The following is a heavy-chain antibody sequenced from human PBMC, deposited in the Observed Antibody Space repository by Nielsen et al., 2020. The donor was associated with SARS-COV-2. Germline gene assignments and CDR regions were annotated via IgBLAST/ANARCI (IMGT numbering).Heavy chain of an antibody. CDR1: GFTFSSYG. J-gene: IGHJ6*02. D-gene: IGHD3-16*01. V-gene: IGHV3-33*01. Sequence: GGSLRLSCAASGFTFSSYGMHWVRQAPGKGLEWVAVIWYDGSNKYYADSVKGRFTISRDNSKNTLYLQMNSLRAEDTAAYYCAREGGLSVDYYYYGMDVWGQGTTVTVSS. CDR2: IWYDGSNK. CDR3: AREGGLSVDYYYYGMDV.